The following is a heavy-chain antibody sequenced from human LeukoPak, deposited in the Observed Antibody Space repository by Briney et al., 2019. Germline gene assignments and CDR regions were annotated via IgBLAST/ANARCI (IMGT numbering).Heavy chain of an antibody. CDR1: GYTFTGYY. CDR2: INPNSGGT. CDR3: ARADRPYSSGWYTSHAFDI. J-gene: IGHJ3*02. V-gene: IGHV1-2*04. Sequence: GASVRVSCKASGYTFTGYYMHWVRQAPGQGLEWMGWINPNSGGTNYAQKFQGWVTMTRDTSISTAYMELSRLRSDDTAVYYCARADRPYSSGWYTSHAFDIWGQGTMVTVSS. D-gene: IGHD6-19*01.